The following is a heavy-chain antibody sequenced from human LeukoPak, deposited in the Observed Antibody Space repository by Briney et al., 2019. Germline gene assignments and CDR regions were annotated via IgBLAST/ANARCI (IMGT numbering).Heavy chain of an antibody. CDR2: ISSSSSYI. Sequence: GGSLRLSCAASGFTFDDYAMHWVRQAPGKGLEWVSSISSSSSYIYYADSVKGRFTISRDNAKNSLYLQMNSLRAEDTAVYYCARVMRYSYYFDYWGQGTLVTVSS. V-gene: IGHV3-21*01. CDR1: GFTFDDYA. D-gene: IGHD1-1*01. CDR3: ARVMRYSYYFDY. J-gene: IGHJ4*02.